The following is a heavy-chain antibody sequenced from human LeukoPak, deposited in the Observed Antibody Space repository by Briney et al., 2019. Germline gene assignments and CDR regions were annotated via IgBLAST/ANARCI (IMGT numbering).Heavy chain of an antibody. D-gene: IGHD6-13*01. J-gene: IGHJ4*02. CDR2: IYYSGST. CDR1: GGSIIRYY. CDR3: ARSRGYFDY. V-gene: IGHV4-59*01. Sequence: PSETLSLTCTVSGGSIIRYYWSWIRQPPGKGLEWIGYIYYSGSTNYNPSLKSRVTISVDTSKNQFSLKLSSVTAADTALYYCARSRGYFDYWGQGTLVTVSS.